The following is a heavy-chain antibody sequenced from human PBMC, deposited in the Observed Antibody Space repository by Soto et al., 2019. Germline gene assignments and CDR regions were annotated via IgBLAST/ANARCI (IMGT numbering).Heavy chain of an antibody. CDR2: MNPNSGNT. J-gene: IGHJ6*02. D-gene: IGHD3-3*01. Sequence: ASVKVSCKASGYTFTSYDINWVRQATGQGLEWMGWMNPNSGNTGYAQKFQGRVTITADESTSTAYMELSSLRSEDTAVYYCAREARDNYDFWSGSLKLLGRDYYYGMDVWGQGTTVTVSS. CDR1: GYTFTSYD. V-gene: IGHV1-8*01. CDR3: AREARDNYDFWSGSLKLLGRDYYYGMDV.